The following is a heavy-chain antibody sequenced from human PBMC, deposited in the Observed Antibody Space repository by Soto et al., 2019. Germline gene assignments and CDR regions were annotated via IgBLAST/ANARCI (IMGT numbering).Heavy chain of an antibody. Sequence: EVQLVESGGGLVQPGGSLRLSCAASGFTFDHYWMNWVRQAPGRGLEWVANIKQDGSENYYVDSVKGRFTISRDNAKNSLFLQMSSLRAEDTAIYFCARSTSSIDVWGQGTVVTVSS. D-gene: IGHD2-2*01. CDR1: GFTFDHYW. CDR2: IKQDGSEN. J-gene: IGHJ3*01. V-gene: IGHV3-7*05. CDR3: ARSTSSIDV.